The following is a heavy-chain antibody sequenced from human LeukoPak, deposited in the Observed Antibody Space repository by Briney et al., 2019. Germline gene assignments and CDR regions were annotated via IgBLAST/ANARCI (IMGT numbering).Heavy chain of an antibody. CDR1: GFSLSGYG. Sequence: PGGSLRLSCAASGFSLSGYGMHWFRQAPGKGLEWVAVFSYDGANEYYVDSVKGRFTISRDISENTLYLHMNSLRVEDTAVYYCARDPQLRSSYFDYWGQGALVTVSS. D-gene: IGHD6-13*01. J-gene: IGHJ4*02. V-gene: IGHV3-30*03. CDR2: FSYDGANE. CDR3: ARDPQLRSSYFDY.